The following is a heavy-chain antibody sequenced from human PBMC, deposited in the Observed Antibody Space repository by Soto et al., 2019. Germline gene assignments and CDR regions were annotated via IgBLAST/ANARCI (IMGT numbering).Heavy chain of an antibody. J-gene: IGHJ3*02. CDR2: ISAYNGNT. Sequence: QVQLVQSGAEVKKPGASVKVSCKASGYTFTSYGISWVRQAPGQGLEWMGWISAYNGNTNYAQKLQGRVTMTTDTSTSTAYMELRSLRPDDTAVYYCARRRITMVRGVIIEDAFDIWGQGTMVTVSS. CDR3: ARRRITMVRGVIIEDAFDI. V-gene: IGHV1-18*01. D-gene: IGHD3-10*01. CDR1: GYTFTSYG.